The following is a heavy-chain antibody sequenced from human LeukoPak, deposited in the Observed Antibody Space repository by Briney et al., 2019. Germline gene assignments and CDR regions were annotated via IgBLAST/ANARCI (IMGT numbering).Heavy chain of an antibody. Sequence: ASVTVSCKASGYTFTSYYMHWVRQAPGQGLEWMRIINPSGGSTSYAQKFQGRVTMTRDTSTSTVYMELSSLRSEDTAVYYCARDNGGDFWSGYYIRGNWFDPWGQGTLVTVSS. CDR3: ARDNGGDFWSGYYIRGNWFDP. CDR2: INPSGGST. CDR1: GYTFTSYY. J-gene: IGHJ5*02. D-gene: IGHD3-3*01. V-gene: IGHV1-46*01.